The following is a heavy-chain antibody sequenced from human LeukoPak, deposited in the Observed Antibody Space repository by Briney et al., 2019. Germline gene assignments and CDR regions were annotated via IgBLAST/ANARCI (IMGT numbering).Heavy chain of an antibody. J-gene: IGHJ4*02. D-gene: IGHD2-15*01. CDR2: NT. V-gene: IGHV1-18*01. CDR3: ARGSGGSFDY. Sequence: NTNYAQKLQGRVTMTTDTSTNTAYLELRGLTSDDTAVYYCARGSGGSFDYWGQGTLVTVSS.